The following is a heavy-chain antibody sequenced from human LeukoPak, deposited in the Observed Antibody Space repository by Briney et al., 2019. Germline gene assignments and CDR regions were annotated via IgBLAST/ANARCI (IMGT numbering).Heavy chain of an antibody. J-gene: IGHJ4*02. D-gene: IGHD1-26*01. CDR3: ARALNRWIVGARCGYYFDY. CDR1: GFTFSSYS. V-gene: IGHV3-21*01. CDR2: ISSSSSYI. Sequence: GGSLRLSCAASGFTFSSYSMNWVRQAPGKGLEWVSSISSSSSYIYYADSVKGRFTISRDNAKNSLYLQMNSLRAEDTAVYYCARALNRWIVGARCGYYFDYWGQGTLVTVSS.